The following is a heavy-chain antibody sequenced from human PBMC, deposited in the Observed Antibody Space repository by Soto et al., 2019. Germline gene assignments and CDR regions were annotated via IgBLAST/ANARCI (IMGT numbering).Heavy chain of an antibody. J-gene: IGHJ6*02. CDR2: ISGSGGST. CDR3: AKILTMIVVPYGMDV. Sequence: GGSLRLSCAASGFTFSIYAMSWVRHAPGKGLEWVSAISGSGGSTYYADSVKGRFTISRDNSKNTLYLQMNSLRAEDTAVYYCAKILTMIVVPYGMDVWGQGTTVTVSS. V-gene: IGHV3-23*01. CDR1: GFTFSIYA. D-gene: IGHD3-22*01.